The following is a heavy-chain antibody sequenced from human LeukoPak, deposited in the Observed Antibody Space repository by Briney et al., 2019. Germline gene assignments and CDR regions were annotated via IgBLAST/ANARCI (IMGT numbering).Heavy chain of an antibody. CDR3: AREDVDYYDSTGSDALYI. J-gene: IGHJ3*02. CDR1: GFTIGPSP. D-gene: IGHD3-22*01. CDR2: ISSSGSHT. V-gene: IGHV3-21*06. Sequence: PGGSLSLSCALSGFTIGPSPMSSVRQAPGKGLEWVACISSSGSHTYYADSMKGRFIISRDNAKNSMSLHINSLRVEDTAMYFWAREDVDYYDSTGSDALYIWGQGTRVTVSS.